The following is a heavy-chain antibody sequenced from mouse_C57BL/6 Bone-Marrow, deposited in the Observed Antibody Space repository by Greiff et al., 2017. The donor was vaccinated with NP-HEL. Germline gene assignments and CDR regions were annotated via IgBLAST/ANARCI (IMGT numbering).Heavy chain of an antibody. D-gene: IGHD2-3*01. CDR1: GFTFSDFY. Sequence: EVNLVESGGGLVQSGRSLRLSCATSGFTFSDFYMEWVRQAPGKGLEWIAASRNKANDYTTEYSASVKGRFIVSRDTSQSILYLQMNALRAEDTAIYYCAREDDGYYYYAMDYWGQGTSVTVSS. J-gene: IGHJ4*01. V-gene: IGHV7-1*01. CDR2: SRNKANDYTT. CDR3: AREDDGYYYYAMDY.